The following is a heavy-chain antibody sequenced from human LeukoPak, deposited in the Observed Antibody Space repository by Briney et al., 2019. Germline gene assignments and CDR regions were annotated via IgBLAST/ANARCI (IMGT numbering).Heavy chain of an antibody. D-gene: IGHD6-6*01. CDR1: GVTFRNNW. J-gene: IGHJ4*02. CDR3: ARDQRVTGRPDIDY. Sequence: GGSLTLSCAASGVTFRNNWMQWGCQPQGQGMGLVSRISSDGSSTTYADSVKGRFTISRDNAKNTLYLQMNNPRAEDTAIYYCARDQRVTGRPDIDYWGQGTLVIVSS. V-gene: IGHV3-74*03. CDR2: ISSDGSST.